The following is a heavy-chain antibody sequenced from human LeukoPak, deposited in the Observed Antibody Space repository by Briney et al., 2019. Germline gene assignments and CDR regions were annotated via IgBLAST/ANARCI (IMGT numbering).Heavy chain of an antibody. J-gene: IGHJ4*02. V-gene: IGHV3-23*01. Sequence: PGGSLRLSCAASGLTFNSCAMNWVRQAPGRGLEWVSTISGSGDSTYYADSVKGRFTISRDNSKNTLYLQMNSLRAEDTAVYYCAKRLHCYDSSGAPESYFDYWGQGTLV. D-gene: IGHD3-22*01. CDR2: ISGSGDST. CDR1: GLTFNSCA. CDR3: AKRLHCYDSSGAPESYFDY.